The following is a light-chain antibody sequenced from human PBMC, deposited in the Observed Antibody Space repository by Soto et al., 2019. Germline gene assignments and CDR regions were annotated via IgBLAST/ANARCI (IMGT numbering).Light chain of an antibody. J-gene: IGKJ4*01. CDR2: DAS. CDR3: QQYNDWPPLT. V-gene: IGKV3D-15*01. CDR1: QSVSSRY. Sequence: EIVLTQPPGTLSLSPGETATLSCRASQSVSSRYFVWHQQKPGPAPRLLIYDASTRATGIPARFSGSGSGTEFTLTISNLQSEDFAVYYCQQYNDWPPLTFGGGTKVDIK.